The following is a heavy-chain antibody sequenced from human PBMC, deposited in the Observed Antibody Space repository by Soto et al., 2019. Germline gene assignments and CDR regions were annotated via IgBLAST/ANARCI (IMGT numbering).Heavy chain of an antibody. Sequence: EVQLVESGGGLVQPGRSLRLSCAASGFTFEDYAMHWVRQAPGKGLEWVSGISWNSGSIGYADSVKGRFTISRDNAKNSLYLQMNSRRAEDTALYYCAKVEGGYGGNGENNWFDPWGQGTLVTVSS. V-gene: IGHV3-9*01. J-gene: IGHJ5*02. CDR1: GFTFEDYA. CDR3: AKVEGGYGGNGENNWFDP. D-gene: IGHD5-12*01. CDR2: ISWNSGSI.